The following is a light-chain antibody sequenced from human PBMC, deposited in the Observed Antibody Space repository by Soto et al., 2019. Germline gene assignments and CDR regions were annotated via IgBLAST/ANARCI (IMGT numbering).Light chain of an antibody. Sequence: EIVMTQSPATLSVSPWERATLSCRASQSVSSNLAWYQQKPGQAPRLLIYGASTRATGIPARFSGSGSGTEFTLTISSLQPDDFATYYCQQYNSYPLTFGGGTKVDIK. V-gene: IGKV3-15*01. J-gene: IGKJ4*01. CDR1: QSVSSN. CDR2: GAS. CDR3: QQYNSYPLT.